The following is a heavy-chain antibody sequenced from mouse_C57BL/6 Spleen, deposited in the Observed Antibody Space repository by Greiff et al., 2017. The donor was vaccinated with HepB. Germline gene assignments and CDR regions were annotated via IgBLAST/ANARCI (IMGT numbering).Heavy chain of an antibody. V-gene: IGHV5-12*01. D-gene: IGHD2-4*01. CDR1: GFTFSDYY. J-gene: IGHJ2*01. CDR2: ISNGGGST. CDR3: ARRNYYEYLYFDY. Sequence: EVKLVESGGGLVQPGGSLKLSCAASGFTFSDYYMYWVRQTPEKRLEWVAYISNGGGSTYYPDTVKGRFTISRDNAKNTLYLQMSRLKSEDTAMYYCARRNYYEYLYFDYWGQGTTLTVSS.